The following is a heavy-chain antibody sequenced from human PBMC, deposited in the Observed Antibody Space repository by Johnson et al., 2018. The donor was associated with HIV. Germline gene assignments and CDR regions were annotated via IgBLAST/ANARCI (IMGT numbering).Heavy chain of an antibody. CDR1: GFTFSSYW. Sequence: VQLVESGGGLVQPGGSLRLSCAASGFTFSSYWMSWVRQAPGKGLEWVANIKQDGSEKYYVDSVKGRFTISRDNAKNSLYLQMNSLRAEDTALYYCAKSTNRKLGIGNDAFDIWGQGTMVTVSS. V-gene: IGHV3-7*03. J-gene: IGHJ3*02. CDR3: AKSTNRKLGIGNDAFDI. D-gene: IGHD7-27*01. CDR2: IKQDGSEK.